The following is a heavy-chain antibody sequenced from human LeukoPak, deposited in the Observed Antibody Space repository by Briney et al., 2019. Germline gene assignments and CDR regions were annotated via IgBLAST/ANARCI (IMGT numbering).Heavy chain of an antibody. Sequence: GGSLRLSCAASGFTFSSYGMHWVRQAPGKGLEWVAFIRYDGSNKYYADSVKGRFTISRDNSKNTLYLQMNSLRAEDTAVYYCAKEYYYDSSGYYYGAYRFDYWGQGTLVTVSS. CDR3: AKEYYYDSSGYYYGAYRFDY. D-gene: IGHD3-22*01. CDR2: IRYDGSNK. V-gene: IGHV3-30*02. CDR1: GFTFSSYG. J-gene: IGHJ4*02.